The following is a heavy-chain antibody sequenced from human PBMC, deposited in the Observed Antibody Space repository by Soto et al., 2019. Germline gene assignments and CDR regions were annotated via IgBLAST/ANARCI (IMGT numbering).Heavy chain of an antibody. D-gene: IGHD2-15*01. J-gene: IGHJ4*02. V-gene: IGHV3-23*01. CDR2: ISGSGGST. Sequence: EVQLLESGGGLVQPGGSLRLSCAASGFTFSSYAMSWVRQAPGKGLEWVSAISGSGGSTYYADSVKGRFTISRDNSKNTLYLQMNRLRAEDTAVYYCAPLSPVVVVAAKGSYWGQGTLVTVSS. CDR3: APLSPVVVVAAKGSY. CDR1: GFTFSSYA.